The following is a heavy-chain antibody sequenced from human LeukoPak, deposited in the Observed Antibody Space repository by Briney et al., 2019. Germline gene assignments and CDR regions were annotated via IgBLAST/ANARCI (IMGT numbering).Heavy chain of an antibody. Sequence: GASVKVSCKASGYAFTDYYIHWVRQAPGQGLEWMGRINPNTGGTSYAQRFQGRVSMTRDRSISTAYMDLNRLTSGDTAVYYGARDQGDGGYSFDPWGQGTLVTV. CDR2: INPNTGGT. D-gene: IGHD4-23*01. J-gene: IGHJ5*02. V-gene: IGHV1-2*06. CDR3: ARDQGDGGYSFDP. CDR1: GYAFTDYY.